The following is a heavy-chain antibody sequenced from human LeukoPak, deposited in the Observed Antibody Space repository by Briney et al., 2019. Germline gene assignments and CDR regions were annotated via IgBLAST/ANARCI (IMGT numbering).Heavy chain of an antibody. Sequence: SQTLSLTCAISGDSFSSGIAAWNWIRQSPSRGLEWLGRTFRRSRLYHEYATSVKSRITINPDTSKNQISLQLNSVTPEDTAVYYCAGEGAPGRPQDWGFFHFWGQGTLVTVSS. J-gene: IGHJ1*01. CDR2: TFRRSRLYH. D-gene: IGHD3-16*01. V-gene: IGHV6-1*01. CDR3: AGEGAPGRPQDWGFFHF. CDR1: GDSFSSGIAA.